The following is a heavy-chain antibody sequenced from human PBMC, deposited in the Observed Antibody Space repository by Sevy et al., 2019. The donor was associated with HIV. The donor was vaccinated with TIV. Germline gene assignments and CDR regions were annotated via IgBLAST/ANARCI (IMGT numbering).Heavy chain of an antibody. Sequence: GGSLRLSCAASGFTFSSYAMSWVRQAPGKGLEWVSAISGSGGSTYYADSVKGRFTISRDNSKNTLYLQMNSLRAEDTAVYYCAKEARYYGSGSYYKRYFDYWVQGTLVTVSS. CDR3: AKEARYYGSGSYYKRYFDY. CDR2: ISGSGGST. CDR1: GFTFSSYA. D-gene: IGHD3-10*01. V-gene: IGHV3-23*01. J-gene: IGHJ4*02.